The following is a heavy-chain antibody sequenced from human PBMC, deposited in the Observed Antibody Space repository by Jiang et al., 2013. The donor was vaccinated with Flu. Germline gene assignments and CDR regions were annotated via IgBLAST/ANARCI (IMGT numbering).Heavy chain of an antibody. V-gene: IGHV3-30*18. CDR2: ISYDGSNK. CDR3: AKDLRDRANWFDP. J-gene: IGHJ5*02. Sequence: ASGFTFSSYGMHWVRQAPGKGLEWVAVISYDGSNKYYADSVKGRFTISRDNSKNTLYLQMNSLRAEDTAVYYCAKDLRDRANWFDPWGQGTLVTVSS. D-gene: IGHD3-10*01. CDR1: GFTFSSYG.